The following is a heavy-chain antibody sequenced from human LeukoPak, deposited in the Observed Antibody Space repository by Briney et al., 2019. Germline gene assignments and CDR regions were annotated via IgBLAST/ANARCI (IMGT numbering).Heavy chain of an antibody. J-gene: IGHJ6*03. CDR2: IKQDGNEK. CDR3: ARALKDLRRRIGGTTTFEYYYYMDV. Sequence: GGSLRLSCAASGFRFNTFWMSWVRQAPGKGLEWVANIKQDGNEKYYADSVKGRFTISRDNGKNSLDLQMNSLRAEDTAVYYCARALKDLRRRIGGTTTFEYYYYMDVWGKGTTVIISS. D-gene: IGHD1-26*01. CDR1: GFRFNTFW. V-gene: IGHV3-7*01.